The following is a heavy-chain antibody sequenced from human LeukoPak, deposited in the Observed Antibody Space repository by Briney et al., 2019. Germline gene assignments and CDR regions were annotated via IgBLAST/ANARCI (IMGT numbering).Heavy chain of an antibody. CDR3: ASFSYSYGSRYYFDY. J-gene: IGHJ4*02. V-gene: IGHV4-38-2*02. CDR1: GYSISSGYY. D-gene: IGHD5-18*01. Sequence: KPSETLSLTCTVSGYSISSGYYWGWIRQPPGKGLEWIGSIYHSGSTYYNPSLKSRVTISVDTSKNQFSLKLSSVTAADTAVYYCASFSYSYGSRYYFDYWGQGTLVTVSS. CDR2: IYHSGST.